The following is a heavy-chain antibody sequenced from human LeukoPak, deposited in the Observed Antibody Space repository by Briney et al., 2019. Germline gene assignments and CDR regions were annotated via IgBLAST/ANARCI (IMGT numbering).Heavy chain of an antibody. D-gene: IGHD1-1*01. CDR1: GGSISSSSYY. CDR3: ARLKKKVNWMGPYNWFDP. J-gene: IGHJ5*02. Sequence: SETLSLTCTVSGGSISSSSYYWGWIRQPPGKGLEWIGSIYYSGSTYYNPSLKSRVTISVDTSKNQFSLRLSSVTAADTAVYYCARLKKKVNWMGPYNWFDPWGQGTLVTVSS. CDR2: IYYSGST. V-gene: IGHV4-39*01.